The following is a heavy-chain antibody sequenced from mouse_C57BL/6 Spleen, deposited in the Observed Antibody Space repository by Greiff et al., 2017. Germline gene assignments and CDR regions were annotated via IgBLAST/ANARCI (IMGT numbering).Heavy chain of an antibody. V-gene: IGHV3-6*01. D-gene: IGHD1-1*01. Sequence: EVQLQESGPGLVKPSQSLSLTCSVTGYSITSGYYWNWIRQFPGNKLEWMGYISYDGSNNYNPSLKNRISITRDTSKNQFFLKLNSVTTEDTATYYCARDGYYGSSYDWYFDVWGTGTTVTVSS. CDR1: GYSITSGYY. CDR3: ARDGYYGSSYDWYFDV. J-gene: IGHJ1*03. CDR2: ISYDGSN.